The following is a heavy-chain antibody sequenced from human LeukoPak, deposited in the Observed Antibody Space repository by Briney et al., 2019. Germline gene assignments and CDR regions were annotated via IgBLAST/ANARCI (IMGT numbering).Heavy chain of an antibody. V-gene: IGHV5-10-1*01. CDR1: GYSFISYW. CDR2: IDPSDSYT. J-gene: IGHJ4*02. D-gene: IGHD2-15*01. Sequence: GESLRISCKGSGYSFISYWISWVRQMPGKGLEWMGRIDPSDSYTNYSPSFQSHVTISADKSISTAYLQWSSLKASDTAMYYCARQPVVAATGQDYWGQGTLVTVSS. CDR3: ARQPVVAATGQDY.